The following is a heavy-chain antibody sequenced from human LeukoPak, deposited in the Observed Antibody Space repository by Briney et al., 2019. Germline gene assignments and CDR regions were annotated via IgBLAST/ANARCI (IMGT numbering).Heavy chain of an antibody. CDR1: GFTFSSYW. CDR2: IKQDGSEK. Sequence: PGGSLRLSCVASGFTFSSYWMSWVRQAPGKGLEWVANIKQDGSEKYYVDSVKGRFTISRDNAKNSLYLQMNSLRAEDTAVYYCARRLLYDSSGYYRGYYGMDVWGQGTTVTVSS. CDR3: ARRLLYDSSGYYRGYYGMDV. D-gene: IGHD3-22*01. V-gene: IGHV3-7*01. J-gene: IGHJ6*02.